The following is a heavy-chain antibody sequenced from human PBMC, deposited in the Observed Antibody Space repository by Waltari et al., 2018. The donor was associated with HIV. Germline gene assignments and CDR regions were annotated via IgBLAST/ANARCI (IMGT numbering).Heavy chain of an antibody. CDR2: VYRDGTT. D-gene: IGHD5-18*01. CDR3: TQRRFYFGDGPDGYDV. Sequence: LHQPGADEVNPSGTLTLTCRIPGTYITHHSTLSTWVRQSPGKGLGWIGEVYRDGTTAYQSSLKSRLTITADKGRNNFSLQLKSVTAADTGIYYCTQRRFYFGDGPDGYDVWGPGTAVSV. J-gene: IGHJ6*02. V-gene: IGHV4-4*02. CDR1: GTYITHHSTL.